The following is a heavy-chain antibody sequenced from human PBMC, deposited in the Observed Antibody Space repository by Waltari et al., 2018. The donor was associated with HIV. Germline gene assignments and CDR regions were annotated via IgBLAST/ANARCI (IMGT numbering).Heavy chain of an antibody. V-gene: IGHV1-18*04. D-gene: IGHD4-17*01. CDR1: GYTFVSYS. Sequence: QVQLLQSGAEVKNPGASVKVYCKASGYTFVSYSLNWVRQAPGRGLEWLGWINTHSGDANYTQSLHDRVTMTIEASTNTAYMELRSLTYDDTALYYCARGTYGDLWGQGTLVSV. J-gene: IGHJ4*02. CDR3: ARGTYGDL. CDR2: INTHSGDA.